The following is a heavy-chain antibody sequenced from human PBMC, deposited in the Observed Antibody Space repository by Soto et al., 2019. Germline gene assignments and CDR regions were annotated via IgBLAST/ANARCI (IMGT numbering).Heavy chain of an antibody. Sequence: SETLSLTCTVSGGSISGYYWSWLRQPPGKGLEWIGYIYYSGSTNYNPSLKSRVTISVDTSKNQFSLKLSSVTAADTAVYYCARRYSSAFDIWGQGTMVTVS. V-gene: IGHV4-59*08. D-gene: IGHD6-13*01. CDR2: IYYSGST. J-gene: IGHJ3*02. CDR3: ARRYSSAFDI. CDR1: GGSISGYY.